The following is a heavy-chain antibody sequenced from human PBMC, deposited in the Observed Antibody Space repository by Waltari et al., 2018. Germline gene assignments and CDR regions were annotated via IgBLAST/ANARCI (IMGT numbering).Heavy chain of an antibody. Sequence: QVQLVQSGAEVKKPGSSVKVSCKASGGTFSSYTISWVRQAPGQGLEWMGRIIPILGIANDAQKFQGRVTITADKSTSTAYMELSSLRSEDTAVYYCARAPQRTVTTTPQYFDYWGQGTLVTVSS. CDR1: GGTFSSYT. CDR3: ARAPQRTVTTTPQYFDY. D-gene: IGHD4-17*01. CDR2: IIPILGIA. V-gene: IGHV1-69*02. J-gene: IGHJ4*02.